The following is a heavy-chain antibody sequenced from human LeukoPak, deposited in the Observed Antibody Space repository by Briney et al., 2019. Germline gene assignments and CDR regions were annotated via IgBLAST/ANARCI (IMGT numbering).Heavy chain of an antibody. CDR1: GYTFTSYD. CDR3: ARMVVTATNWYFDL. V-gene: IGHV1-8*01. J-gene: IGHJ2*01. Sequence: ASVKVSCKASGYTFTSYDINWVRQATGQGLEWMGWMNPNSGNTGYAQKFQGRVTMTRNTSISTAYMELSSLRSEDTAAYYCARMVVTATNWYFDLWGRGTLVTVSS. CDR2: MNPNSGNT. D-gene: IGHD2-21*02.